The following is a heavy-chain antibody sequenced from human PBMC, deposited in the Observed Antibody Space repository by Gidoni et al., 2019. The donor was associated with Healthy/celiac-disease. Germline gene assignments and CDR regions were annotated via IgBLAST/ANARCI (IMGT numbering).Heavy chain of an antibody. J-gene: IGHJ5*02. V-gene: IGHV4-39*01. CDR2: IYYSGST. D-gene: IGHD1-26*01. CDR1: GGSISSSSYY. CDR3: ARHVEEGATEISWFDP. Sequence: QLQLQESGPGLVKPSETLSLTCTVSGGSISSSSYYWGWIRQPPGKGLEWIGSIYYSGSTYYNPSLKSRVTISVDTSKNQFSLKLSSVTAADTAVYYCARHVEEGATEISWFDPWGQGTLVTVSS.